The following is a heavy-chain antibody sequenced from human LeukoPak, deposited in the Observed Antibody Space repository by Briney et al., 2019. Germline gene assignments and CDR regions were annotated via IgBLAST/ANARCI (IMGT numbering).Heavy chain of an antibody. CDR2: IYYSGST. J-gene: IGHJ3*02. CDR3: ARHGTYDSSGYYGAFDI. CDR1: GGSISSYY. Sequence: SETLSLTCTVSGGSISSYYWSWIRQPPGKGLEWIGYIYYSGSTNYNPSLKSRVTISVDTSKNQFSLKLSSVTAADTAVYYCARHGTYDSSGYYGAFDIWGQGTMVTVSS. V-gene: IGHV4-59*08. D-gene: IGHD3-22*01.